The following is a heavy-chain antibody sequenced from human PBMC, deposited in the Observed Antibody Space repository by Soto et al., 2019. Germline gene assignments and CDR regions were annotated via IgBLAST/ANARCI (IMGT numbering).Heavy chain of an antibody. CDR3: AKDRLGCGGSCYDWYFDL. J-gene: IGHJ2*01. V-gene: IGHV3-23*01. D-gene: IGHD2-15*01. CDR2: ISGSGGST. CDR1: GFTFSSYA. Sequence: EVQLLESGGGLVQPGGSLRLSCAASGFTFSSYAMSWVRQAPGKGLEWVSAISGSGGSTYYADSVKGRFTISRDNSKNTLYLQMNSLRAEDTAVYYCAKDRLGCGGSCYDWYFDLWGRGTLVTVSS.